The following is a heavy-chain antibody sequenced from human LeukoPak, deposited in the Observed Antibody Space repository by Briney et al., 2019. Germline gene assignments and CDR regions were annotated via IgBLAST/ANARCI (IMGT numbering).Heavy chain of an antibody. J-gene: IGHJ4*02. D-gene: IGHD1-26*01. CDR3: ARDGRIQWELDY. V-gene: IGHV3-21*01. CDR2: ISSSGYSI. CDR1: GFTFSNFN. Sequence: PGGSLRLSCAASGFTFSNFNMNWVRQAPGEGLEWVSCISSSGYSIYYADSVKGRFTISRDNAKNSLSLQMNSLRADDTAVYYCARDGRIQWELDYWGQGILVTVSS.